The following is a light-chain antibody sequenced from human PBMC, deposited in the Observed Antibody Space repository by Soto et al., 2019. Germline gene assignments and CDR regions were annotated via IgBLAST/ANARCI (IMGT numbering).Light chain of an antibody. CDR1: SSDVGAYYY. CDR3: SSYTSRRTLV. Sequence: QSALTQPASVSGSPGQSITISCTGTSSDVGAYYYVSWYQQHPAKAPKLMIYDVSNRPSGVSDRFSGSKSGNTASLTISGLQVEDEADYYCSSYTSRRTLVFGGGTSSPS. V-gene: IGLV2-14*03. CDR2: DVS. J-gene: IGLJ2*01.